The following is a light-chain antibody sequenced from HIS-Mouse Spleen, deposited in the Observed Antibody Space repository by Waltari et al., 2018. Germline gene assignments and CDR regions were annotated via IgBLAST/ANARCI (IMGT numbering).Light chain of an antibody. CDR1: QSISSW. V-gene: IGKV1-5*03. Sequence: DIQMTQSPSTLSASVGDRVTITCRASQSISSWLAWYQQKPEKAPKLLIYKASSLESGVPSRLSGSGSGTEFTLTISSLQPDDFATYYCQQYNSYIFTFGPGTKVDIK. CDR3: QQYNSYIFT. CDR2: KAS. J-gene: IGKJ3*01.